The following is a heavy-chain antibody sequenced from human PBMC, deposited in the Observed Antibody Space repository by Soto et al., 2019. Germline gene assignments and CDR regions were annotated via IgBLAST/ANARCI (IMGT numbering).Heavy chain of an antibody. CDR3: ARSPRSSPYFDY. CDR1: GYTFSNFW. CDR2: IYPGDHET. Sequence: GESLKISCRCSGYTFSNFWIAWVRHLPGKGLEWMGIIYPGDHETRYSPSLHGKVTISADKSINTAYLQWSSLEASDSAFYYCARSPRSSPYFDYWGQGALVTVSS. D-gene: IGHD6-13*01. V-gene: IGHV5-51*01. J-gene: IGHJ4*02.